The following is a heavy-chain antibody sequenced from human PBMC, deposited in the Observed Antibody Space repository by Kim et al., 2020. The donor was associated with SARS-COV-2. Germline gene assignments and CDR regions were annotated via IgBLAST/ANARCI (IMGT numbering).Heavy chain of an antibody. CDR3: AKGATTSEWASGMDV. CDR2: IVYNGGST. Sequence: GGSLRLSCAASGFTFSNYAMSWVRQAPGEGLEWVSTIVYNGGSTFYADSVKGRFTISRDNSHNTLNLQMNSLRVDDTAMYYCAKGATTSEWASGMDVWGQGTTVTVSS. CDR1: GFTFSNYA. J-gene: IGHJ6*02. D-gene: IGHD1-26*01. V-gene: IGHV3-23*01.